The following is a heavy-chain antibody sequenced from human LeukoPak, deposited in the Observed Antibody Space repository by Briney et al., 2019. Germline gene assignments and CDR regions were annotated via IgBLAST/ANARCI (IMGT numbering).Heavy chain of an antibody. CDR2: IKNDATP. Sequence: GGSLRLSCADSGFTFSQTWMHWVRQAPGKGLVWVAVIKNDATPTYADSAKGRFTISRDNAKNTVYLQMNSLTLEDTAVYYCARDHYYNQDYWGQGTLVTVSS. D-gene: IGHD3-10*01. J-gene: IGHJ4*02. CDR1: GFTFSQTW. V-gene: IGHV3-74*01. CDR3: ARDHYYNQDY.